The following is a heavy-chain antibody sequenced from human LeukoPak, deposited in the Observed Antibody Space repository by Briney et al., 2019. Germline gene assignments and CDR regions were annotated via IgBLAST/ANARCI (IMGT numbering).Heavy chain of an antibody. D-gene: IGHD3-22*01. J-gene: IGHJ4*02. Sequence: GGSLRLSCAASGFTFSGYWMHWVRQAPGKGLVWVSRINGDGSSTSYADSVKGRFTISRDNAKNTLYLQMNSLRAEDTAVYYCARDGSGLLLKSAYYFDYWGQGTLVTVSS. CDR2: INGDGSST. V-gene: IGHV3-74*01. CDR3: ARDGSGLLLKSAYYFDY. CDR1: GFTFSGYW.